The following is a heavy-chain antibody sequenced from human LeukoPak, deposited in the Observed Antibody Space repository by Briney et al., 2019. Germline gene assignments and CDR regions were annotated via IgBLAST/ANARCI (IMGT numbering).Heavy chain of an antibody. V-gene: IGHV3-21*01. CDR3: ARDLGNYYDSSGLVGDFDY. J-gene: IGHJ4*02. CDR2: ISSSSSYI. CDR1: GFTFSSYA. D-gene: IGHD3-22*01. Sequence: GGSLRHSCAASGFTFSSYAMSWVRQAPGKGLEWVSSISSSSSYIYYADSVKGRFTISRDNAKNSLYLQMNSLRAEDTAVYYCARDLGNYYDSSGLVGDFDYWGQGTLVTVSS.